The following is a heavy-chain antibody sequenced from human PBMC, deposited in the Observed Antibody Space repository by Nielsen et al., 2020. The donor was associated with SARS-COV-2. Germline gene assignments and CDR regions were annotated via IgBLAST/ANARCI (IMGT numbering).Heavy chain of an antibody. V-gene: IGHV3-33*01. J-gene: IGHJ6*03. CDR1: GFTFSGYG. D-gene: IGHD1-1*01. CDR3: ARGRCTSYNCAKLGGYMDV. Sequence: GESLKISCAASGFTFSGYGMHWVRQAPGKGLEWVAVIWYDGSNKYHADSVKGRFTISRDNSKNTLFLQMNNLRAEDTAVHYCARGRCTSYNCAKLGGYMDVWGKGTTVTVSS. CDR2: IWYDGSNK.